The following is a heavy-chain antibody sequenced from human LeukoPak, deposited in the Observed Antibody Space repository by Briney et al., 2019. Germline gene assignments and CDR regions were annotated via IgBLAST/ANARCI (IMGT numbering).Heavy chain of an antibody. Sequence: GSLRLSCAASGFTFSSYWMSWVRQAPGKGLEWVANIKEDGSEKYYVDSVKGRFTISRDNANSSLYLQMNSLRAEDTAVYYCARVEVVTAIYFDYWGQGTLVTVSS. CDR1: GFTFSSYW. D-gene: IGHD2-21*02. CDR3: ARVEVVTAIYFDY. J-gene: IGHJ4*02. CDR2: IKEDGSEK. V-gene: IGHV3-7*01.